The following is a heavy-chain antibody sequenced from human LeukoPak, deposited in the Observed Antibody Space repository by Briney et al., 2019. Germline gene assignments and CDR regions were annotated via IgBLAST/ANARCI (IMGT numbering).Heavy chain of an antibody. CDR2: IYYSGST. CDR1: GGSISSYY. Sequence: PSETLSLTCTVSGGSISSYYWSRIRQPPGKGLEWIGYIYYSGSTNYNPSLKIRVTISVDTSKNQFSLKLSSVTAADTAVYYCANYYYDSSGYYYFDYWGQGTLVTVSS. CDR3: ANYYYDSSGYYYFDY. V-gene: IGHV4-59*01. J-gene: IGHJ4*02. D-gene: IGHD3-22*01.